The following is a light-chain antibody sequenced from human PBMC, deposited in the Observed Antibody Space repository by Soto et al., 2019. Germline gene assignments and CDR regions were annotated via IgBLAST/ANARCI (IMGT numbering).Light chain of an antibody. CDR2: DTS. V-gene: IGKV3D-20*02. CDR1: QSVSNNY. J-gene: IGKJ3*01. CDR3: QQRGT. Sequence: EIVLTQSPGTLSLSPGERATLSCRASQSVSNNYLAWYQQKPGQAPRLLIYDTSYRATGIPARFSGSGSGTDFTLTISSLEPEDLAVYYCQQRGTFGPGTKVDIK.